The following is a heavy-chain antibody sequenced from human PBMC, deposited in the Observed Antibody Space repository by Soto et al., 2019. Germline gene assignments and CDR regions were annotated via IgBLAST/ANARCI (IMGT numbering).Heavy chain of an antibody. D-gene: IGHD3-10*01. CDR1: GYSFANYT. J-gene: IGHJ4*02. CDR2: LNPDTAST. V-gene: IGHV1-3*01. Sequence: QVQLVQSGAEVKKPGASVTVSCKASGYSFANYTIHWVRQAPGQGLEWMGWLNPDTASTKFSPKFQGRVIITRDKSANQAIMQLTSLTSEDTALYYCARGGGYYGSGAYYRGYFDHWGLGTLVAVSS. CDR3: ARGGGYYGSGAYYRGYFDH.